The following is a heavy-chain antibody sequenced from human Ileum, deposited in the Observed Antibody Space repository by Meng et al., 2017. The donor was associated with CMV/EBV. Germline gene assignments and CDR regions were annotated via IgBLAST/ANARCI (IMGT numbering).Heavy chain of an antibody. V-gene: IGHV1-2*02. CDR2: INPNSGGT. Sequence: YTFTGYYMHWVRQAPGQGLEWMGWINPNSGGTNYAQKFQGRVTMTRDTSISTAYMELRRLRSDDTAVYYCARSFLAGDYYYYGMDVWGQGTTVTVSS. CDR3: ARSFLAGDYYYYGMDV. J-gene: IGHJ6*02. CDR1: YTFTGYY. D-gene: IGHD3-10*01.